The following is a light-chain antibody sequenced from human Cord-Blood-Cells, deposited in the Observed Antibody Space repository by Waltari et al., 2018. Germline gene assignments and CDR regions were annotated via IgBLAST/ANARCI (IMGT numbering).Light chain of an antibody. CDR1: SSDVGSYNL. V-gene: IGLV2-23*01. Sequence: QSALTQPASVSGSPGQSLTISCTGTSSDVGSYNLVSWYQQHPGKAPKLMIDEGSKRPSGVSNRFSGSKSGNTASLTISGVQAEDEADYYCCSYAGSSTYVFGTGTKVTVL. CDR3: CSYAGSSTYV. J-gene: IGLJ1*01. CDR2: EGS.